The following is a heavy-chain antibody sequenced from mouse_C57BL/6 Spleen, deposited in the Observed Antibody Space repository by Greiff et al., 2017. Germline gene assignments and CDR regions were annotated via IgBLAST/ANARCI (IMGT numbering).Heavy chain of an antibody. CDR2: IDPENGDT. Sequence: EVQLQQSGAELVRPGASVKLSCTASGFNIKDDYMHWVKQRPEQGLEWIGWIDPENGDTEYASKFQGKATIPADTSSNTAYLQLSSLTSEDTAVYYITRSRPLDYWGQGTTLTVSS. CDR1: GFNIKDDY. CDR3: TRSRPLDY. D-gene: IGHD6-1*01. V-gene: IGHV14-4*01. J-gene: IGHJ2*01.